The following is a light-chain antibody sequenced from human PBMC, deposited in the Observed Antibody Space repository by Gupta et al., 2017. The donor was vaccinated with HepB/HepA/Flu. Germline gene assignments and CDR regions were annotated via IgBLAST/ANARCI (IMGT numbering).Light chain of an antibody. J-gene: IGKJ5*01. Sequence: EIVMTQSPVTLSLSPGERATFSCRASQSVSKYLAWYQQKPGQAPRLLIYDASTRATGVPDRFSGSGSGTDFTLTSSSLEPEDFAVYYCQQRINWLSFGQGTQLEIK. V-gene: IGKV3-11*01. CDR3: QQRINWLS. CDR2: DAS. CDR1: QSVSKY.